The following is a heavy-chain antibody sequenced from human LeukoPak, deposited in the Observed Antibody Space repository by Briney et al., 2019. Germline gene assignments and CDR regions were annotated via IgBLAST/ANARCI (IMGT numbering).Heavy chain of an antibody. CDR1: GFTFSSYG. CDR3: AKDLEFTSSSFDY. Sequence: GGSLRLSCAATGFTFSSYGMSWVRQAPGRGLEWVSAISGSGGSTYYADSVKGRFTISRDNSKNTLYLQMNSLRDDDTAVYYCAKDLEFTSSSFDYWGQGTLVTVSS. V-gene: IGHV3-23*01. J-gene: IGHJ4*02. D-gene: IGHD6-6*01. CDR2: ISGSGGST.